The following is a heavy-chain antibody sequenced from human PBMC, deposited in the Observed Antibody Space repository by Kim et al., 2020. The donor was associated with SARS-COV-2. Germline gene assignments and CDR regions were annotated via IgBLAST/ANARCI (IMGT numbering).Heavy chain of an antibody. D-gene: IGHD2-2*01. CDR2: ISAYNGNT. V-gene: IGHV1-18*04. CDR3: ARVAGDTYCSSTSCYRYGLWFDP. Sequence: ASVKVSCKASGYTFTSYGISWVRQAPGQGLEWMGWISAYNGNTNYAQKLQGRVTMTTDTSTSTAYMELRSLRSDDTAVYYCARVAGDTYCSSTSCYRYGLWFDPWGQGTLVTVSS. J-gene: IGHJ5*02. CDR1: GYTFTSYG.